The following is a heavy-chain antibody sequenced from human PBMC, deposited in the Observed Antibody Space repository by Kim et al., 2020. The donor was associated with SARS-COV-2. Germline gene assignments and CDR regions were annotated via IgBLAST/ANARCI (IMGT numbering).Heavy chain of an antibody. V-gene: IGHV1-3*01. CDR3: ARGGPFSGSGSPFDF. Sequence: SEKFHGRLTITRDTSASATYLELNSLTSEDTAVYYCARGGPFSGSGSPFDFWGQGTLVTVSS. D-gene: IGHD3-10*01. J-gene: IGHJ4*02.